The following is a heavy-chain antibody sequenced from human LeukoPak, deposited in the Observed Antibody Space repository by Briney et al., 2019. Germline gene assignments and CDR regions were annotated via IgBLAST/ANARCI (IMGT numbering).Heavy chain of an antibody. D-gene: IGHD6-19*01. V-gene: IGHV4-34*01. CDR1: GGSFSGYY. J-gene: IGHJ3*02. CDR2: INHSGST. CDR3: ARDQRGQWPGAFDI. Sequence: PSETLSLTCAVYGGSFSGYYWSWIRQPPGKGLEWIGEINHSGSTNYNPSLKSRVTISVDTSKNQFSLKLSSVTAADTAVYYCARDQRGQWPGAFDIWGQGTMVTVSS.